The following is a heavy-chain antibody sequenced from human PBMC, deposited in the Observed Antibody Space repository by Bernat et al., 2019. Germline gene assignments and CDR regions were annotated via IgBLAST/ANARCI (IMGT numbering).Heavy chain of an antibody. CDR1: GGSISTSSYY. CDR2: IYYSGST. Sequence: QLQLQESGPGLVKPSETLSLTCTVSGGSISTSSYYWGWIRQPPGKGLEWIGSIYYSGSTYYNPSLKSRVTISVDTSKNQFSLKLSSVTAADPAGYYCARQQGVAAAYWGQGTLVTVS. J-gene: IGHJ4*02. D-gene: IGHD6-19*01. V-gene: IGHV4-39*01. CDR3: ARQQGVAAAY.